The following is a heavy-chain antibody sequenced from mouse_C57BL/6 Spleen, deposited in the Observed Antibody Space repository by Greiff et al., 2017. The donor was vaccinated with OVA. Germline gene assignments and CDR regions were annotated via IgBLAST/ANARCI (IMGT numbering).Heavy chain of an antibody. V-gene: IGHV5-16*01. Sequence: EVMLVESEGGLVQPGSSMKLSCTASGFTFSDYYMAWVRQVPEKGLEWVANINYDGSSTYYLDSLKSRFIISRDNAKNILYLQMSSLKSEDTATYYCARVTTVVVPSAMDYWGQGTSVTVSS. CDR3: ARVTTVVVPSAMDY. J-gene: IGHJ4*01. CDR2: INYDGSST. D-gene: IGHD1-1*01. CDR1: GFTFSDYY.